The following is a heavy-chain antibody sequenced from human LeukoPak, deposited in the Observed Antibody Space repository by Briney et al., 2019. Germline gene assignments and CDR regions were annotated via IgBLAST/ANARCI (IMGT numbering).Heavy chain of an antibody. CDR3: ARDNYDSSGPYYFDY. J-gene: IGHJ4*02. V-gene: IGHV3-23*01. CDR1: EFTFSGYA. D-gene: IGHD3-22*01. CDR2: ISGSGGST. Sequence: GGSLRLSCAASEFTFSGYAMNWVRQAPGKGLEWVSAISGSGGSTYYADSVKGRLTISRDNSKNTLYLQMNSLRAEDTAVYYCARDNYDSSGPYYFDYWGQGTLVTVSS.